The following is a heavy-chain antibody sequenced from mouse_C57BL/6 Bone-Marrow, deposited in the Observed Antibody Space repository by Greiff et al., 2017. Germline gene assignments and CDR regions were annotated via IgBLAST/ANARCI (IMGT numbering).Heavy chain of an antibody. CDR3: ARSDYGSRYGWYFDV. J-gene: IGHJ1*03. Sequence: VQLQQSVAELVRPGASVKLSCTASGFNIKNTYMHWLKQRPEQGLEWIGRIDPANGNTKYAPKFQGKATITADTSSNTAYLQLSSLTSEDTAIXYCARSDYGSRYGWYFDVGGTGTTVTVSS. D-gene: IGHD1-1*01. CDR2: IDPANGNT. CDR1: GFNIKNTY. V-gene: IGHV14-3*01.